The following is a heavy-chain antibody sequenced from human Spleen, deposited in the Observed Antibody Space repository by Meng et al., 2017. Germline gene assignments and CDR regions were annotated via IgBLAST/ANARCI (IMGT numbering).Heavy chain of an antibody. D-gene: IGHD4-11*01. V-gene: IGHV4-34*01. CDR1: CGSFSDYY. Sequence: VWLQQWGAGRLGASGTLSLTFVVSCGSFSDYYWSWIREPPGNGLEWIREINQSGSTNYNPSLERRATISVDTAQNNLSLKLSSVTAADSAVYYCARGPTTMAHDFDYWGQGTLVTVSS. CDR2: INQSGST. CDR3: ARGPTTMAHDFDY. J-gene: IGHJ4*02.